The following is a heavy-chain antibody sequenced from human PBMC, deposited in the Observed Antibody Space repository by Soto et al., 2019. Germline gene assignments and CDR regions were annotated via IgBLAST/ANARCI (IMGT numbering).Heavy chain of an antibody. J-gene: IGHJ3*02. CDR3: ARVGPEDPNYDAFDI. CDR1: GFTFSSYS. D-gene: IGHD1-1*01. V-gene: IGHV3-21*01. CDR2: ISSSSSYI. Sequence: PGGSVRLSCAASGFTFSSYSMNWVRQAPGKGLEWVSSISSSSSYIYYADSVKGRFTISRDNAKNSLYLQMNSLRAEDTAVYYCARVGPEDPNYDAFDIWGQGTMVTVSS.